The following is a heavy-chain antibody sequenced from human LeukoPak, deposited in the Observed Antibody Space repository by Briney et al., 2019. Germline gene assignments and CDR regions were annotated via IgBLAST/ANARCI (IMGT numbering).Heavy chain of an antibody. CDR1: GFTFSSYG. Sequence: GGSLRLSCAASGFTFSSYGMHWVRQAPGKGLEWVGRIKSKTDGGTTDYAAPVKGRFTISRDDSKNTLYLQMNSLKTEDTAVYYCTTAYYDFWSGYGGAFDIWGQGTMVTVSS. J-gene: IGHJ3*02. CDR3: TTAYYDFWSGYGGAFDI. CDR2: IKSKTDGGTT. V-gene: IGHV3-15*01. D-gene: IGHD3-3*01.